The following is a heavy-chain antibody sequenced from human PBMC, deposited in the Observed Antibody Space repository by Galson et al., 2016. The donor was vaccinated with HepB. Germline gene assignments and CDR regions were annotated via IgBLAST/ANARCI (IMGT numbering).Heavy chain of an antibody. CDR1: GFIFSHHS. D-gene: IGHD3-10*01. V-gene: IGHV3-30*04. J-gene: IGHJ4*02. Sequence: SLRLSCAASGFIFSHHSMHWVREVPGKGLEWLAVISSDESEKSTTDSVKGRFTISRDNSKTTLYLQMNSVRGEDTALYYCARGTGSGAWLTDYWGQGTQVIVSS. CDR2: ISSDESEK. CDR3: ARGTGSGAWLTDY.